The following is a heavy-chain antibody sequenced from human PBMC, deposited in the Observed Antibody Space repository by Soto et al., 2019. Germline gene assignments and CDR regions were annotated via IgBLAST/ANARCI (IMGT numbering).Heavy chain of an antibody. CDR1: GGSVSSGSYY. Sequence: SETLSLTCTVSGGSVSSGSYYWSWIRQPPGKGLEWIGYIYYSGSTNYNPSLKSRVTISVDTSKNQFSLKLSSVTAADTAVYYCARWVEMAMKYYFDYWGQGTLVPSPQ. J-gene: IGHJ4*02. CDR2: IYYSGST. CDR3: ARWVEMAMKYYFDY. V-gene: IGHV4-61*01. D-gene: IGHD2-21*01.